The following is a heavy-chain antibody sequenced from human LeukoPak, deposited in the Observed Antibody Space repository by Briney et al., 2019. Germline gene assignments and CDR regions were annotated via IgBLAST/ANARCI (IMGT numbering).Heavy chain of an antibody. CDR3: ARDRIQLEGMDV. CDR2: IYYSGST. CDR1: GGSFSGYY. J-gene: IGHJ6*02. V-gene: IGHV4-34*09. Sequence: PSETLSLTCAVYGGSFSGYYWSWIRQPPGKGLEWIGYIYYSGSTYYNPSLKSRVTISVDTSKNQFSLKLSSVTAADTAVYYCARDRIQLEGMDVWGQGTTVTVSS. D-gene: IGHD5-18*01.